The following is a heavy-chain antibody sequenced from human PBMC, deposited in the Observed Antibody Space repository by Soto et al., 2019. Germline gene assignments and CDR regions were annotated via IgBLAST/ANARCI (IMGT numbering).Heavy chain of an antibody. CDR3: QTKDLPPDYGDFVDY. D-gene: IGHD4-17*01. CDR1: GFTFSSYA. CDR2: ISGSGGST. V-gene: IGHV3-23*01. Sequence: GGSLRLSCAASGFTFSSYAMSWVRQAPGKGLEWVSAISGSGGSTYYADSVKGRFTISRDNSKNTLYLQMNSLRAEDTAVYYCQTKDLPPDYGDFVDYWGQGTLVTVSS. J-gene: IGHJ4*02.